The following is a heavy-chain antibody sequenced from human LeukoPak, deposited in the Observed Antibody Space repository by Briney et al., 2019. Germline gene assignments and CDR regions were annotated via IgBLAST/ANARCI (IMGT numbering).Heavy chain of an antibody. J-gene: IGHJ3*02. CDR2: ISGDGATT. CDR1: GFTFDEYA. Sequence: GGSLILSCAASGFTFDEYAMHWVRQAPGKGLEWVSLISGDGATTYYAPSVKGRVTVSRDNNKNSLFLQMNNLRTEDSALYYCAKDLSMVFDAFNIWGQGTLVTVSS. D-gene: IGHD4/OR15-4a*01. CDR3: AKDLSMVFDAFNI. V-gene: IGHV3-43*02.